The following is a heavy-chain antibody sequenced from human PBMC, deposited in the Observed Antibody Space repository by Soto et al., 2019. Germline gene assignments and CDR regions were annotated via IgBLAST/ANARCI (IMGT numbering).Heavy chain of an antibody. V-gene: IGHV3-23*01. CDR1: GLTFSSYA. CDR2: ISGSGDNT. J-gene: IGHJ6*02. Sequence: GGSLRLSCAASGLTFSSYAMSWVRQAPGKGLEWVSAISGSGDNTHDADSVKGRFTISRDNSKNTLYLQMNSLRAEDTAVYYCARQRSMAVWGQGTSVTVSS. CDR3: ARQRSMAV.